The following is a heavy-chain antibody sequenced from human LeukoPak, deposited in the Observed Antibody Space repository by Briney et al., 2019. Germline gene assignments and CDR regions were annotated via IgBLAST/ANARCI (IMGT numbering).Heavy chain of an antibody. CDR3: ARGFVVGDFDY. J-gene: IGHJ4*02. CDR1: GGSISSYY. D-gene: IGHD1-26*01. V-gene: IGHV4-59*01. CDR2: IYYSGST. Sequence: SETLSLTCTVSGGSISSYYWSWIRQPPGKGLEWVGYIYYSGSTNYNPSLKSRVTIPVDTSKNQFSLKLSSVTAADTAVYYCARGFVVGDFDYWGQGTLVTVSS.